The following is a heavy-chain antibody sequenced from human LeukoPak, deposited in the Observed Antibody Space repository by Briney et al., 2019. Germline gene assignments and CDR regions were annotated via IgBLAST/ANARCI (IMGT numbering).Heavy chain of an antibody. V-gene: IGHV4-38-2*02. CDR2: IYHSGST. Sequence: SETLSLTCAVSGYSISSGYYWGWIRQPPGKGLEWIGSIYHSGSTYYNPSLKSRATISVDTSKNQFSLKLSSVTAADTAVYYCARDQAIVVVPAIWGQGTMVTVSS. J-gene: IGHJ3*02. D-gene: IGHD2-2*01. CDR1: GYSISSGYY. CDR3: ARDQAIVVVPAI.